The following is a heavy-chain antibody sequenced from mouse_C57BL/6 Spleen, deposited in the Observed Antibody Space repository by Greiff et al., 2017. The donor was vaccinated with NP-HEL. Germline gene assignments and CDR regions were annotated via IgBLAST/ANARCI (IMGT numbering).Heavy chain of an antibody. CDR1: GFNIKDYY. CDR3: APSYYSNYLDY. J-gene: IGHJ2*01. Sequence: EVQLQESGAELVKPGASVKLSCTASGFNIKDYYMHWVKQRTEQGLEWIGRIDPEDGEPKYAPKFQGKATITADTSSNTAYLQLSSLTSEDTAVYYCAPSYYSNYLDYWGQGTTLTVSS. V-gene: IGHV14-2*01. D-gene: IGHD2-5*01. CDR2: IDPEDGEP.